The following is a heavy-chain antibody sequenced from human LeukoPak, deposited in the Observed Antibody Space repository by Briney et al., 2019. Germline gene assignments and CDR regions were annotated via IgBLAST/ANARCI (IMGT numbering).Heavy chain of an antibody. CDR2: ISGSGGST. J-gene: IGHJ4*02. CDR1: GFTFSSYA. D-gene: IGHD1-7*01. Sequence: GGALRLSCAASGFTFSSYAMSWVRQAPGKGLEWVSAISGSGGSTYYADSVKGRFTISRDNSKNTLYLQMNSLRAEDTAVYYCARLSRTGTTPLSYWGQGTLVTVSS. V-gene: IGHV3-23*01. CDR3: ARLSRTGTTPLSY.